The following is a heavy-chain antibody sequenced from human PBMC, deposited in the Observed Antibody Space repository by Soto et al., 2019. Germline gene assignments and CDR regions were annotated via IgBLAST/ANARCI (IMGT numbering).Heavy chain of an antibody. Sequence: SETLSLTCTVSGGSISSGDYYWSWIRQPPGKGLEWIGYIYYSGSTYYNPSLKSRVTISVDTSKNQFSLKLSSVTAADTAVYYCARGWFGVVTVDYWGQGTLVTVSS. D-gene: IGHD3-3*01. CDR2: IYYSGST. J-gene: IGHJ4*02. CDR3: ARGWFGVVTVDY. V-gene: IGHV4-30-4*01. CDR1: GGSISSGDYY.